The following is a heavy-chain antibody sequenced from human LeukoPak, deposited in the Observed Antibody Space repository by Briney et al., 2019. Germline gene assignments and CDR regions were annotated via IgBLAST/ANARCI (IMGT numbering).Heavy chain of an antibody. CDR3: ARAGMGAAAGLGTLDY. D-gene: IGHD6-13*01. V-gene: IGHV7-4-1*02. CDR2: INTDTGNP. CDR1: GYTFTSYA. J-gene: IGHJ4*02. Sequence: ASVKVSCKASGYTFTSYAMNWVRQAPGQGLEWMGWINTDTGNPTYAQGFTGRFVFSLDTSVSTAYLQISSLKAEDTAVYYCARAGMGAAAGLGTLDYWGQGTLVTVSS.